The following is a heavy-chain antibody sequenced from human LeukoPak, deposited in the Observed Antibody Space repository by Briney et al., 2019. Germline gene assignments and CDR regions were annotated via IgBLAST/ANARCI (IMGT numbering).Heavy chain of an antibody. Sequence: SETLSLTCTVSGGSISSGSYYWSWIRQPAGKGLEWIGRIYTSGSTNYNPSLKSRVTISVDTSKNQFSLKLSSVTAADTAVYYCARSYRREMVTMRYWGQGTLVTVSS. CDR1: GGSISSGSYY. J-gene: IGHJ4*02. CDR3: ARSYRREMVTMRY. V-gene: IGHV4-61*02. D-gene: IGHD5-24*01. CDR2: IYTSGST.